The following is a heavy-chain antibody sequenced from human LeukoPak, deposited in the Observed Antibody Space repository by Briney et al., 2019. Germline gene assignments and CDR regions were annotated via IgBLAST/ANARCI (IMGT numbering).Heavy chain of an antibody. CDR3: TTYSSRWFYFDY. Sequence: GGSLRLSCAVSGFTFSNAWMSWVRQAPGKGLEWVGRIKSNTDGGTVEYASPVKARFTISRDDSKNTLYLQMTGLKTEDTAMYYCTTYSSRWFYFDYWGQGSLVTVSS. CDR2: IKSNTDGGTV. J-gene: IGHJ4*02. CDR1: GFTFSNAW. V-gene: IGHV3-15*01. D-gene: IGHD6-13*01.